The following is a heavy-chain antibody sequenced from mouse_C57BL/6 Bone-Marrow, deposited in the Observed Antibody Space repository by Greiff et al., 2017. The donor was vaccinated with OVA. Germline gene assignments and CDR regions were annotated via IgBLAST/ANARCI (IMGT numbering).Heavy chain of an antibody. D-gene: IGHD4-1*01. CDR1: GYAFSSYW. CDR3: ARDWDWYFDV. CDR2: IYPGDGDT. V-gene: IGHV1-80*01. Sequence: VKLMESGAELVKPGASVKISCKASGYAFSSYWMNWVKPRPGKGLEWIGQIYPGDGDTNYNGKFKGKATLTADKSSSTAYMQLSSLTSEDSAVYFCARDWDWYFDVWGTGTTVTVSS. J-gene: IGHJ1*03.